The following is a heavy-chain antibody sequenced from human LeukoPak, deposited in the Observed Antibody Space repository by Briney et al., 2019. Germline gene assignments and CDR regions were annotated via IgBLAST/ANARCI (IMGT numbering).Heavy chain of an antibody. J-gene: IGHJ4*02. V-gene: IGHV6-1*01. CDR1: GDSVSRNSAA. D-gene: IGHD2-2*01. Sequence: SQTLSLTCAISGDSVSRNSAAWNWIRQSPSRGLEWLGRTYYRSKWYNDYAVSVESRITINPDTSKNQFSLQLNSVTPEDTTVYYCARLSCTTTSCHFDYWGQGTLVTISS. CDR3: ARLSCTTTSCHFDY. CDR2: TYYRSKWYN.